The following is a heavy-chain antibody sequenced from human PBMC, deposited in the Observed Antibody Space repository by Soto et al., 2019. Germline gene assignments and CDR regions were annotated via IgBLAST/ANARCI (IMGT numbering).Heavy chain of an antibody. CDR3: AASNLTGATIFDF. CDR2: IYYTGNT. Sequence: SETLSLTCTVSGGSISSGDYYWNCIRQTPRKGLEWIGYIYYTGNTEYNSSLKSRIFMSVDMSKNEFSLQVSSVTAADTAVYYCAASNLTGATIFDFWGQGIPVTVSS. V-gene: IGHV4-30-4*01. CDR1: GGSISSGDYY. J-gene: IGHJ4*02. D-gene: IGHD1-26*01.